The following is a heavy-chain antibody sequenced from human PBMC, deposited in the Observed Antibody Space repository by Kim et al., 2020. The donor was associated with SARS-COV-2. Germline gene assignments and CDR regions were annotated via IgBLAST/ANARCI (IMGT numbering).Heavy chain of an antibody. CDR3: ARNGIIAASGLNWFDP. CDR1: GYTFTAFY. Sequence: ASVKVSCKASGYTFTAFYIHWVRQAPGQGLEWMGWINPNSGDTRYAQKFQDRVIMTRDTSISTAYMELNRLRSDYTAIYFCARNGIIAASGLNWFDPWGQGTLVTVSS. J-gene: IGHJ5*02. D-gene: IGHD6-13*01. V-gene: IGHV1-2*02. CDR2: INPNSGDT.